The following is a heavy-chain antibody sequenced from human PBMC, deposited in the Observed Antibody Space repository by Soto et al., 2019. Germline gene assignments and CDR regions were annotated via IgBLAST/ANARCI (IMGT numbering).Heavy chain of an antibody. CDR1: GGSVSAGAYY. CDR2: IYYSGST. D-gene: IGHD5-18*01. Sequence: QVQLQESGPGLVKPSETLSLTCTVSGGSVSAGAYYWTWIRQPPGKGLEWIGYIYYSGSTTYNPSLKSRVTKSIDTSKNQFSLKLTSATAADTAVYYCARDIRGYSRAFDYWGQGALVTVSS. CDR3: ARDIRGYSRAFDY. V-gene: IGHV4-61*08. J-gene: IGHJ4*02.